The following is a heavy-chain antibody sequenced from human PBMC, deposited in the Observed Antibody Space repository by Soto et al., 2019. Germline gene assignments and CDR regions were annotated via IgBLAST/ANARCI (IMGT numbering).Heavy chain of an antibody. J-gene: IGHJ5*02. CDR2: IIPIFGTA. Sequence: QVQLGQSGAEVKKXGSSVXXXCKXXXXXXXXYAISXXRQAPGQGLEWMGGIIPIFGTANYAQKFQGRVTITADESTSTAYMELSSLRSEDTAVYYCAIKVLFSWGQGTLVTVSS. V-gene: IGHV1-69*01. D-gene: IGHD2-2*01. CDR3: AIKVLFS. CDR1: XXXXXXYA.